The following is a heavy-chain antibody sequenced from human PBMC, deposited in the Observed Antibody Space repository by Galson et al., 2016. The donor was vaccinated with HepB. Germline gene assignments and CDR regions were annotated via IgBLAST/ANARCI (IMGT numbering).Heavy chain of an antibody. J-gene: IGHJ6*03. D-gene: IGHD2-2*01. V-gene: IGHV3-11*06. CDR2: ISKSSTYT. Sequence: SLRLSCAASGFTFTDYYMAWIRQAPGKGLEWLSYISKSSTYTNYADSVKGRFTISRDNARNLLFLQMNSLRAEDTAVYYCARAPGASHYYFYYMDVWGKGTTVTVSS. CDR3: ARAPGASHYYFYYMDV. CDR1: GFTFTDYY.